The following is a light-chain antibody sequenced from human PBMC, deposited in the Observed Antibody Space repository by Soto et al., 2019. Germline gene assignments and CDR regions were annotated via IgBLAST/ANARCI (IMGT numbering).Light chain of an antibody. J-gene: IGLJ2*01. V-gene: IGLV1-40*01. CDR3: QSFDSRLSAPV. CDR2: ANN. CDR1: SSNIGSPFD. Sequence: QSVLTQPPSVSGAPGQRVTISCTGNSSNIGSPFDVHWYQHLPGTAPRLLIYANNNRPSGVPDRFSGSKSGTSASLAITGLQGDDEADYYCQSFDSRLSAPVFGGGTKVTVL.